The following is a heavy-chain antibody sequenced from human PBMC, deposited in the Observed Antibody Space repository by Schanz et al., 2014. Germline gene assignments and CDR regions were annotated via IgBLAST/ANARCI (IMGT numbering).Heavy chain of an antibody. J-gene: IGHJ4*02. D-gene: IGHD3-3*01. CDR2: ISYDGSNK. CDR3: ARDRRFFDRDDLYYFDS. Sequence: QVQLVESGGGVVQPGRSLRLSCAAYGFTLSSYAMHWVRQAPGKGLEWVAVISYDGSNKYYADSVKGRFTISRDNSKNTLYLQMNALRAEDTAVYYCARDRRFFDRDDLYYFDSWGQGTLDTVSS. V-gene: IGHV3-30-3*01. CDR1: GFTLSSYA.